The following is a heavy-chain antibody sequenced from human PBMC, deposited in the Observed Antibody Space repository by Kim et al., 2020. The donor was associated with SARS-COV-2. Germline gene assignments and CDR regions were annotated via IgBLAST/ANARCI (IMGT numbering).Heavy chain of an antibody. V-gene: IGHV3-30*18. CDR3: AKGPIAVVSGGKMWLGP. D-gene: IGHD2-2*01. Sequence: GGSLRLSCAASGLTFRNYGMHWVRQAPGKGLEWVADISYDGTIQYYGDSVEGRFTISRDNSKNTLYLQMNSLRLEDTAVYYCAKGPIAVVSGGKMWLGPWRQGTLVTVSS. CDR1: GLTFRNYG. J-gene: IGHJ5*02. CDR2: ISYDGTIQ.